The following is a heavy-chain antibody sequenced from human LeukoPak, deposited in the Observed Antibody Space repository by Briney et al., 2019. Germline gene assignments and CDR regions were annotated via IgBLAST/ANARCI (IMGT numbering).Heavy chain of an antibody. CDR2: IYYSGST. Sequence: SETLSLTCTVSGGSVNSGSYYWNWIRQPPGKGLEWIGYIYYSGSTNYNPSLKSRVTISVDTSKNQFSLKLSSVTAADTAVYYCARAPPYGDYSFFDYWGQGTLVTVSS. J-gene: IGHJ4*02. CDR3: ARAPPYGDYSFFDY. D-gene: IGHD4-17*01. CDR1: GGSVNSGSYY. V-gene: IGHV4-61*01.